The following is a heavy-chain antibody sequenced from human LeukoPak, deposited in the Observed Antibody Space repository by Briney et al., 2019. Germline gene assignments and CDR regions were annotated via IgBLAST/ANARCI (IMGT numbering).Heavy chain of an antibody. Sequence: GGSLRLSCAASGFTFSSYWMHWVRQAPGKGLVWVSRINSDGSSTSYADSVKGRFTISRDNAKNTLYLQMNSLRAEDTAAYYCARGVGYCSSTSCYWWFDPWGQGTLVTVSS. CDR1: GFTFSSYW. CDR2: INSDGSST. D-gene: IGHD2-2*01. CDR3: ARGVGYCSSTSCYWWFDP. V-gene: IGHV3-74*01. J-gene: IGHJ5*02.